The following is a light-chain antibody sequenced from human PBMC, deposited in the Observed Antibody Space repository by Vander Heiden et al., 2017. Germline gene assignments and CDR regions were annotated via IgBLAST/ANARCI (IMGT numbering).Light chain of an antibody. J-gene: IGKJ2*02. Sequence: MQMTQPPSSLSASGRDRVTITCRASQSISSYLNWYQQKPGKAPKLLIYAASSLQSGVPSRFSGSGSGTDFTLTISSLQPEDFATYYCQQCYSTPRTFGQGTKLEIK. CDR1: QSISSY. CDR2: AAS. CDR3: QQCYSTPRT. V-gene: IGKV1-39*01.